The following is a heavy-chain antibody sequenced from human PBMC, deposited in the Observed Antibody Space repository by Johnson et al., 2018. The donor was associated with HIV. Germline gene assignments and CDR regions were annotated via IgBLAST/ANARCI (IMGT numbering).Heavy chain of an antibody. J-gene: IGHJ3*02. CDR1: EFTFSNAW. CDR3: AKGDCSGGSCYSFTDAFDI. CDR2: ISYDGSNK. D-gene: IGHD2-15*01. Sequence: QVQLEESGGGLVKPGGSLRLSCAASEFTFSNAWMGWVRQAPGKGLEWVAVISYDGSNKYYADSVKGRFTISRDNSKNTLYLQMNSLRAEDTAVYYCAKGDCSGGSCYSFTDAFDIWGQGTMVTVSS. V-gene: IGHV3-30*18.